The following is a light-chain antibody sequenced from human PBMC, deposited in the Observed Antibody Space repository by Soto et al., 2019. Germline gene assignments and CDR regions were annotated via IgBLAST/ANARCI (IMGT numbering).Light chain of an antibody. V-gene: IGLV2-8*01. CDR3: SSYAGNNNLI. CDR2: EVN. J-gene: IGLJ2*01. CDR1: SSDLGDYDY. Sequence: QSALTQPPSASGSPGQSVTTSCTGTSSDLGDYDYVSWYQQHPGKAPKLMIYEVNQRPSGVPDRFSGSKSGNTASLTVTGLQAEDEADYYCSSYAGNNNLIFGGGTKVTVL.